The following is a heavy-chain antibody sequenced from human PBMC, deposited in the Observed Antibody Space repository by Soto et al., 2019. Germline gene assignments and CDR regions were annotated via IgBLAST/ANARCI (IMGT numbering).Heavy chain of an antibody. V-gene: IGHV1-2*02. J-gene: IGHJ4*02. CDR1: GYTFTSYG. D-gene: IGHD3-22*01. Sequence: ASVKVSCKASGYTFTSYGISWVRQAPGQGLEWMGWINPNSGGTNYAQKFQGRVTMTRDTSISTAYMELSRLRSDDTAVYYCARLNGGPSVYYDSSGYLGPFDYWGQGTLVTVSS. CDR2: INPNSGGT. CDR3: ARLNGGPSVYYDSSGYLGPFDY.